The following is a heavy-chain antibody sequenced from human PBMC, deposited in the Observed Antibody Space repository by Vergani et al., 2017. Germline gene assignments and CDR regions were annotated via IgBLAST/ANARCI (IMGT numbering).Heavy chain of an antibody. V-gene: IGHV4-31*03. D-gene: IGHD5-12*01. J-gene: IGHJ6*02. CDR2: IYYSGST. CDR3: AIGGNSGYDFYYYYGMDV. Sequence: QVQLQESGPGLVKTSQTLSLTCTVSGGSISSGGYYWSWIRQHPGKGLEWIGYIYYSGSTYYNPSLKSRVTISVDTSKNQFSLKLSAVTAADTAWYYCAIGGNSGYDFYYYYGMDVWGQGTTVTVSS. CDR1: GGSISSGGYY.